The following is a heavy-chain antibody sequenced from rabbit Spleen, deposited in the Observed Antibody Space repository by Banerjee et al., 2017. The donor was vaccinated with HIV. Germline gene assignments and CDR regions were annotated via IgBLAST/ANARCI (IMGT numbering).Heavy chain of an antibody. J-gene: IGHJ4*01. CDR1: GFSFSRGYD. CDR3: ARDTGTYDYIDVYFNL. D-gene: IGHD7-1*01. CDR2: IYTGNGKT. Sequence: QEQLEESGGGLVKPEGSLTLTCKASGFSFSRGYDMCWVRQAPGKGLEWIGCIYTGNGKTYYASWAKGRFTISKSSSTTVTLQMTSLTAADTATYFCARDTGTYDYIDVYFNLWGPGTLVTVS. V-gene: IGHV1S45*01.